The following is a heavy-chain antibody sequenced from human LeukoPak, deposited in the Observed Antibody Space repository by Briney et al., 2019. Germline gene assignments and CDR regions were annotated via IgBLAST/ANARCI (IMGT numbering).Heavy chain of an antibody. Sequence: GGSLRLSCAASGFTFSSYAMHWVRQAPGKGLEWVAIISYDGSNKYYADSVKDRFTISRDNSKNTLYLQMNSLRAEDTAVYYCARGRGSGWYGYYFDYWGQGTLVTVSS. D-gene: IGHD6-19*01. CDR3: ARGRGSGWYGYYFDY. J-gene: IGHJ4*02. CDR2: ISYDGSNK. CDR1: GFTFSSYA. V-gene: IGHV3-30-3*01.